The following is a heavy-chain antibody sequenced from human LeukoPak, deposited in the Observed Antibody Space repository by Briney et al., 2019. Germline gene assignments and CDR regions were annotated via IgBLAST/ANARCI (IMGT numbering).Heavy chain of an antibody. D-gene: IGHD2-2*01. CDR1: VFTFRDYA. V-gene: IGHV3-30*04. CDR2: ISYDGSNK. J-gene: IGHJ4*02. Sequence: GGSLRLSCAASVFTFRDYAMHWVRQAPGKGPEWVALISYDGSNKNYADSVKGRFTISRDNSKNTLFLQMNSLRTEDTAVFYCAREETWFSTTWYYFDYWGQGTLVTVSS. CDR3: AREETWFSTTWYYFDY.